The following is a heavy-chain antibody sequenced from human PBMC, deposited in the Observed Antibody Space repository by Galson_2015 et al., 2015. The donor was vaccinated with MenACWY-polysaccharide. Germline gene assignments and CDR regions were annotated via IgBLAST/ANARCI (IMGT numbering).Heavy chain of an antibody. J-gene: IGHJ4*02. Sequence: QSGAEVKKPGESLMISCQGSGDSFTSYWIGWVRQMPGKGLEWMGIIHPRDSETRYSPSFQSQGTFSADKSITTAYLQWSSLRAPDSAMYYCARHAKYCSGGSCHLDYWGQGTLVTVSS. CDR1: GDSFTSYW. CDR2: IHPRDSET. D-gene: IGHD2-15*01. V-gene: IGHV5-51*01. CDR3: ARHAKYCSGGSCHLDY.